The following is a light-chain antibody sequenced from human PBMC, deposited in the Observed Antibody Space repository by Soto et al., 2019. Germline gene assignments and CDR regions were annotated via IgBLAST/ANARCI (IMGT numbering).Light chain of an antibody. CDR2: TVS. Sequence: EIVMTQSPATLSVSPGERATLSCRASQSVSSNLAWYQLKPGQAPRLLIHTVSTRATGIPARFSGSGSETEFTLTISSLQSEDFAVYYCQQYNNWPPITFGQGTRLEIK. CDR3: QQYNNWPPIT. CDR1: QSVSSN. V-gene: IGKV3D-15*01. J-gene: IGKJ5*01.